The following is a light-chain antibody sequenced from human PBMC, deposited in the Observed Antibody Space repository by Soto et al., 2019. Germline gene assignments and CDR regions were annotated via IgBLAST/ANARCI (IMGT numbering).Light chain of an antibody. J-gene: IGKJ5*01. CDR1: QSVSSY. V-gene: IGKV3-11*01. CDR2: DAS. CDR3: QQRSNWPTT. Sequence: EIVFTQFPATLSLSQGERAILSCRASQSVSSYLAWYQQKPGQAPRLLIYDASNRATGIPARFSGSGSGTDFTLTISSLEPEDFAVYYCQQRSNWPTTFGQGTRLEIK.